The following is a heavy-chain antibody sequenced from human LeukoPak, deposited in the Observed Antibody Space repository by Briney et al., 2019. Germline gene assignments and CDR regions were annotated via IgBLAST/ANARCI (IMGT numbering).Heavy chain of an antibody. V-gene: IGHV5-10-1*01. Sequence: GESLKISCKASGYSFTSYWIGWVRQMPGKGLEWMGRIDPSDSYTNYSPSFQGHVTISADKSISTAYLQWSSLKASDTAMYYCARPIAVAGTWYFDLWGRGTLVTVSS. CDR3: ARPIAVAGTWYFDL. CDR1: GYSFTSYW. CDR2: IDPSDSYT. D-gene: IGHD6-19*01. J-gene: IGHJ2*01.